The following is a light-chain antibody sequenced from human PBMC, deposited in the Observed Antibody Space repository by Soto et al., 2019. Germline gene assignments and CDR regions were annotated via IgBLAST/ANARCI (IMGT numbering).Light chain of an antibody. CDR1: SSNIGAGFD. J-gene: IGLJ1*01. V-gene: IGLV1-40*01. Sequence: QLVLTQPPSVSGAPGQRVTISCTGSSSNIGAGFDVHWYQQLPGTAPKLLIYGSSNRPSGVPDRFSGSKSGTSASLAITGLQAEDEADYYCQSYDSRLSGHYVFGAGTKVTVL. CDR3: QSYDSRLSGHYV. CDR2: GSS.